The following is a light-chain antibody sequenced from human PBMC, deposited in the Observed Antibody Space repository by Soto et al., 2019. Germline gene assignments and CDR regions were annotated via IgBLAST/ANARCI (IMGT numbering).Light chain of an antibody. Sequence: EVVLTQSPATLSLSPGERATLSCRASQSVDRFLVWYQQKPGQAPRLLIYDASNRATGIPARFSGSGSGTDLTLTISSLEPEDFAVYYCQQRLNWPPLTFGGGTKIEIK. J-gene: IGKJ4*01. CDR3: QQRLNWPPLT. CDR2: DAS. CDR1: QSVDRF. V-gene: IGKV3-11*01.